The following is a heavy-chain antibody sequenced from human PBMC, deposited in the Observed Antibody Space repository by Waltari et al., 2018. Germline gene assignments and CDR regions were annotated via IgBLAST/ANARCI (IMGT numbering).Heavy chain of an antibody. D-gene: IGHD3-22*01. CDR2: IKSEAYGGTT. V-gene: IGHV3-49*03. CDR3: ASGDYDDSTGSRYYGMDV. Sequence: EVQLVESGGGLVQPGRSLRLSCSASGFTFGDYGLSWFRQAPGKGLEWVGFIKSEAYGGTTGYAASVRGRFTISRDDSKSIAYLQMNSLKTEDTAVYYCASGDYDDSTGSRYYGMDVWGQGTTVTVSS. CDR1: GFTFGDYG. J-gene: IGHJ6*02.